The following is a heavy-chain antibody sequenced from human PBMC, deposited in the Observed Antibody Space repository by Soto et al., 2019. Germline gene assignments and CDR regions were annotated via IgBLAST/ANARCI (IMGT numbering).Heavy chain of an antibody. V-gene: IGHV1-69*12. CDR3: ATPNGPYYYDSSGYFRDAFDI. CDR2: IIPIFGTA. CDR1: GGTFSSYA. D-gene: IGHD3-22*01. Sequence: QVQLVQSGAEVKKPGSSVKVSCKASGGTFSSYAISWVRQAPGQGLEWMGGIIPIFGTANYAQKFQGRVTITADDSTSTAYMELSSLRSEDTAVYYCATPNGPYYYDSSGYFRDAFDIWGQGTMVTVSS. J-gene: IGHJ3*02.